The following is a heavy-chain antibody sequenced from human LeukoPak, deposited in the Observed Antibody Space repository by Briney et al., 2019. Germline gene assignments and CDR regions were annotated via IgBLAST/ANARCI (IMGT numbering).Heavy chain of an antibody. CDR3: AKVLRRYYYDTSGDAS. CDR1: GFTFSNFY. J-gene: IGHJ5*02. D-gene: IGHD3-22*01. Sequence: PGGSLRLSCVASGFTFSNFYMSWIRQAPGKGLEWVSGVSGSGANTYYADSVKGRFTISRDNSKNTLYLHMSSLRAEDTAVYYCAKVLRRYYYDTSGDASWGQGTLVIVSS. CDR2: VSGSGANT. V-gene: IGHV3-23*01.